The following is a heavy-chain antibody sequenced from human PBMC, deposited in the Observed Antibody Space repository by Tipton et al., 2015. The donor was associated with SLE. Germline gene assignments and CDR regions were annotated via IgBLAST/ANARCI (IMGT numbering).Heavy chain of an antibody. CDR3: ARRRIAETDRYFDL. J-gene: IGHJ2*01. Sequence: LRLSCTVSGGSIKSYYWSWIRQPPGKGLECIGYIYTTGSTNYNLSLRGRVTMSVDTSKNQFSLKLNSVTAADTAVYYCARRRIAETDRYFDLWGRGTLVTVSS. D-gene: IGHD6-13*01. CDR2: IYTTGST. V-gene: IGHV4-4*09. CDR1: GGSIKSYY.